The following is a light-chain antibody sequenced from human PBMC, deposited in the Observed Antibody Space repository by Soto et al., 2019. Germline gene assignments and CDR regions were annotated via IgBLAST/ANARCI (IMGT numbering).Light chain of an antibody. CDR1: QSVTNSF. J-gene: IGKJ1*01. CDR2: GAS. Sequence: EISVAQSPATLSLSPGERATLSCRASQSVTNSFLAWYQQKPGQAPRLLIYGASRRASGIPDRFIGSGSGTDFTVTISRLESEDFEVYYCQQYVSSPWAFGQGTTVDIK. V-gene: IGKV3-20*01. CDR3: QQYVSSPWA.